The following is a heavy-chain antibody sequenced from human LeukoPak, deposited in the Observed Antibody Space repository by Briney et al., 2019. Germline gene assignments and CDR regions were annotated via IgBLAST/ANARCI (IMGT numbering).Heavy chain of an antibody. V-gene: IGHV3-30*02. Sequence: PGGSLRLSCVASGFTFSSNGMHWVRQAPGKGLEWVTFIQYDGSKKYYADSVKGRFTISRDNSKNTLYLEMNSLRAEDTAVYYCARDDYGDYIFDYWGQGTLVTVSS. D-gene: IGHD4-17*01. CDR2: IQYDGSKK. J-gene: IGHJ4*02. CDR3: ARDDYGDYIFDY. CDR1: GFTFSSNG.